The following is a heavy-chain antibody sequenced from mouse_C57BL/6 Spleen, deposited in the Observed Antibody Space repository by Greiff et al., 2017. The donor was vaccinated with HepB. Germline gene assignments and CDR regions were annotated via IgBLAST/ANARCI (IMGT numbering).Heavy chain of an antibody. D-gene: IGHD1-1*01. CDR2: INPSNGGT. Sequence: VQLQQSGTELVKPGASVKLSCKASGYTFTSYWMHWVKQRPGQGLEWIGNINPSNGGTNYNEKFKSKATLTVDISSSTAYMQLSSLTSEDSAVYYCARGGFMTTGVAFDYWGQGTTLTVSS. CDR1: GYTFTSYW. CDR3: ARGGFMTTGVAFDY. V-gene: IGHV1-53*01. J-gene: IGHJ2*01.